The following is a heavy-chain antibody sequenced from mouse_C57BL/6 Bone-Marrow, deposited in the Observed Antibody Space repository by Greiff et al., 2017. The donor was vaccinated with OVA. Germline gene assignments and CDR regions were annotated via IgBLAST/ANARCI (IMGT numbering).Heavy chain of an antibody. V-gene: IGHV1-19*01. Sequence: VQLQQSGPVLVKPGASVKMSCKASGYTFTDYYMNWVKQSHGKSLEWIGVINPYNGGTSYNQKFKGKATLTVDKSSSTAYMELNSLTSEDSAVYYCARVTGSYFDYWGQGTTLTVSS. J-gene: IGHJ2*01. CDR3: ARVTGSYFDY. D-gene: IGHD4-1*01. CDR1: GYTFTDYY. CDR2: INPYNGGT.